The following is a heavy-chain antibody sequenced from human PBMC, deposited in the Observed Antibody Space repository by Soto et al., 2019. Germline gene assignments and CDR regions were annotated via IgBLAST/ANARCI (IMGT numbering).Heavy chain of an antibody. D-gene: IGHD3-10*01. CDR2: IWYDGSNK. CDR1: GSTFSSYG. Sequence: QVQLVESGGGVVQPGRSLGLSCAASGSTFSSYGMHWVRQAPGKGLEWVALIWYDGSNKDYADSVKGRFTISRDNVKNKLFLQMNSLRAEDTAVYYCARWEGTGRGFDCWGQGTLVTVSS. J-gene: IGHJ4*02. CDR3: ARWEGTGRGFDC. V-gene: IGHV3-33*01.